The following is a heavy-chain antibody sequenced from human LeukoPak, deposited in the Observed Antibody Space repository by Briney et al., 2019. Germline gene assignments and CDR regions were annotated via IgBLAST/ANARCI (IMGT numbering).Heavy chain of an antibody. Sequence: PSETLSLTCTVSGGSISSYYWSWIRQPPGKGLEWIGYIYYSGSTNYNPSLKSRVTISVDTSKNQFSLKLSSVTAADTAVYYCARDGYSYGYLPYYYYMDVWGKGTTVTVSS. V-gene: IGHV4-59*01. D-gene: IGHD5-18*01. CDR2: IYYSGST. CDR3: ARDGYSYGYLPYYYYMDV. J-gene: IGHJ6*03. CDR1: GGSISSYY.